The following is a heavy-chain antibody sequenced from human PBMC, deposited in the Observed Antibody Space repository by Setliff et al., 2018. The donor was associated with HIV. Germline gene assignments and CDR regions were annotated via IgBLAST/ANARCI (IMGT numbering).Heavy chain of an antibody. CDR3: ARALPLEWSHDGFDI. CDR2: INYSGST. J-gene: IGHJ3*02. V-gene: IGHV4-39*07. CDR1: GGSISSSSYY. Sequence: SETLSLTCTVSGGSISSSSYYWGWIRQPPGKGLEWIGSINYSGSTYYNPSLKSRVTISVDTSKNQFSLKLRSVTAAATAVYYCARALPLEWSHDGFDIWGQGTMVTVSS. D-gene: IGHD3-3*01.